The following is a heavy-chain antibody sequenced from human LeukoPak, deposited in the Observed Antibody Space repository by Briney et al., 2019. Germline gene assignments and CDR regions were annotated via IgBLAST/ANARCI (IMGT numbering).Heavy chain of an antibody. CDR1: GDSISNNY. J-gene: IGHJ4*02. CDR2: IYYSGST. D-gene: IGHD3-22*01. Sequence: SETLSLTCTVSGDSISNNYWSWIRQPPGKGLEWIGYIYYSGSTYYNPSLKSRVTISVDTSKNQFSLKLSSVTAADTAVYYCARDSYYYDSSGTDYWGQGTLVTVSS. V-gene: IGHV4-59*12. CDR3: ARDSYYYDSSGTDY.